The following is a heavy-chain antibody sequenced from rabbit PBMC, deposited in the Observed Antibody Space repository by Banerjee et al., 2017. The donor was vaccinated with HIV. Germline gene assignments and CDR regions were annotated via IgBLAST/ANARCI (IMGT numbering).Heavy chain of an antibody. CDR1: GFSFSSSWW. J-gene: IGHJ4*01. Sequence: QALEESGGDLVKPGASLTLTCTASGFSFSSSWWICWVRQAPGKGLEWIACIYAGSSGSTYYANWAKGRFTISKTSSTTVSLQLSSLTAADTATYFCARGSVWNGDGYPLWGPGTLVTVS. D-gene: IGHD6-1*01. CDR2: IYAGSSGST. CDR3: ARGSVWNGDGYPL. V-gene: IGHV1S40*01.